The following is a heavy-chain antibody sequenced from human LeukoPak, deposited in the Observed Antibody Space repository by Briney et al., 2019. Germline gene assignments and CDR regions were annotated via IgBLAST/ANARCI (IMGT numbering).Heavy chain of an antibody. D-gene: IGHD4-17*01. Sequence: SVKVSCKASGGTFSSYAISWVRQAPGQGLEWMGGIIPIFGTANYAQKFQGRVTITADESTSTAYMELSSLRSEDTAVYYCASYGDYGVYSYYYGMDVWGQGTTVTVSS. CDR3: ASYGDYGVYSYYYGMDV. V-gene: IGHV1-69*13. CDR2: IIPIFGTA. J-gene: IGHJ6*02. CDR1: GGTFSSYA.